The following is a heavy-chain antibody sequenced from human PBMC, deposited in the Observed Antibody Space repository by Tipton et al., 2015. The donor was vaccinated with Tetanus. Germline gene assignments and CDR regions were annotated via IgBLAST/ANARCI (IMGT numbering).Heavy chain of an antibody. D-gene: IGHD1-1*01. CDR2: THHSGNT. Sequence: TLSLTCTVSGGSVSSGSYYWSWIRQRPGKGLEWIGYTHHSGNTNYNPSLSGRVTTSVDTSKNQFSLKLTSVTAADTAVYYCARANNEFPKKGPFDYWGQGALVLVSS. J-gene: IGHJ4*02. CDR3: ARANNEFPKKGPFDY. CDR1: GGSVSSGSYY. V-gene: IGHV4-61*01.